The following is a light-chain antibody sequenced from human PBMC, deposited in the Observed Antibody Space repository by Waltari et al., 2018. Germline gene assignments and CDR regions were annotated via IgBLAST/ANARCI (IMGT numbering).Light chain of an antibody. CDR3: QQTYRTPRT. CDR1: QRISSY. CDR2: GAT. V-gene: IGKV1-39*01. Sequence: DFQMTQSPSSLPASVGDRVTISCRASQRISSYLNWYQQKPGKAPRLLIYGATSLQSGVPSRFSGSGSGTDFTLTISSLQPEDFATYYCQQTYRTPRTFGQGTKVDI. J-gene: IGKJ1*01.